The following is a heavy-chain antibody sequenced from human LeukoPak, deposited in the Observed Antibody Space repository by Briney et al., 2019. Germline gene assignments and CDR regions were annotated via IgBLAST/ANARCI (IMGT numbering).Heavy chain of an antibody. D-gene: IGHD3-22*01. CDR2: MYYHGST. V-gene: IGHV4-39*07. CDR1: GGSISSSSYY. J-gene: IGHJ5*02. Sequence: SETLSLTCTVSGGSISSSSYYWGWIRQPPGKGLEWIGSMYYHGSTYYNLSLKSRVTISVDTSKNQFSLKLSSVTAADTAVYYCARVPYYYDSSGYWGSAWFDPWGQGTLVTVSS. CDR3: ARVPYYYDSSGYWGSAWFDP.